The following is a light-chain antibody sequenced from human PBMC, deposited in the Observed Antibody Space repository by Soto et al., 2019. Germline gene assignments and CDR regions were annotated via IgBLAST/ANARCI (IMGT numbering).Light chain of an antibody. CDR2: AAS. CDR3: QQANTFPLP. Sequence: DIQMTQSPSSVSASVGDRVTITCRASQGISSWLVWYQQKPGKAPKLLIYAASSLQSGVPSRFSGSGSGTDFTLTISILQPEDFATYYCQQANTFPLPFGPGTKVDIK. V-gene: IGKV1D-12*01. CDR1: QGISSW. J-gene: IGKJ3*01.